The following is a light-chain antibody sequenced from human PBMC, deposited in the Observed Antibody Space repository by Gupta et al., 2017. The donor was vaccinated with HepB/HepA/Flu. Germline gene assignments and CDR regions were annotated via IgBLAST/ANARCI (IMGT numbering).Light chain of an antibody. CDR1: QSVSSY. CDR2: DAS. V-gene: IGKV3-11*01. CDR3: QQRSTSVT. Sequence: EIVLTQSPATLSLSPGETATLSCRASQSVSSYLAWYQQKPGQAPRLLIYDASNSGMGTTDRFSGGGYAKDFTLTSSGQEHEDFAVYYGQQRSTSVTFGQGTLVEIK. J-gene: IGKJ5*01.